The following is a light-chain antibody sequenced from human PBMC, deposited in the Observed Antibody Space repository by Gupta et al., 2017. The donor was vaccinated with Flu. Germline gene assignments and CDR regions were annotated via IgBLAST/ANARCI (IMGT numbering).Light chain of an antibody. V-gene: IGKV1-39*01. CDR2: VAS. CDR3: QQSYTTSWT. J-gene: IGKJ1*01. Sequence: DIQMTQSPSSLSASVGDRVTITCRASQDISTYLNWYQQKPGKAPNLLIYVASNLQSGVPSRFSVSGSGTEFTLIISSLQPEDSATYYCQQSYTTSWTFGQGTKVEVK. CDR1: QDISTY.